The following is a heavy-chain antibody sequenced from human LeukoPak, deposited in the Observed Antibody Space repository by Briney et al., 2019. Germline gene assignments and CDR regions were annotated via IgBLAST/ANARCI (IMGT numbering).Heavy chain of an antibody. CDR1: GYSFTTYR. CDR2: IDPSDSYT. J-gene: IGHJ4*02. CDR3: ARRKYSSSYAQDYFDY. D-gene: IGHD6-6*01. V-gene: IGHV5-10-1*01. Sequence: GESLKISCKGSGYSFTTYRIGWVRQMPGKGLEWMGRIDPSDSYTNYSPSFQGHVTISADKSISTAYLQWSSLKASDTAMYYCARRKYSSSYAQDYFDYWGQGTLVTVSS.